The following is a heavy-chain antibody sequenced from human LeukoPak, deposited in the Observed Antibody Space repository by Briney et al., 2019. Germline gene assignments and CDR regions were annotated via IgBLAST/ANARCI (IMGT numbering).Heavy chain of an antibody. CDR1: GGSISSYY. Sequence: SETLSLTCTVSGGSISSYYWSWIRQPAGKGLEWIGRIYTSGSTNYNPSLKSRVTMSVDTSKNQFSLKLSSVTAADTAVYYSARDRGYLYYDYVWGSYRKSYFDYWGQGTLVTVSS. CDR3: ARDRGYLYYDYVWGSYRKSYFDY. J-gene: IGHJ4*02. D-gene: IGHD3-16*02. V-gene: IGHV4-4*07. CDR2: IYTSGST.